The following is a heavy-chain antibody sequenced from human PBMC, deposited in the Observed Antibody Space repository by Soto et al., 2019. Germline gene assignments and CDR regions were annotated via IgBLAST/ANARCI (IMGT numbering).Heavy chain of an antibody. CDR3: ARAGDIKNWNHYFDY. V-gene: IGHV1-69*01. Sequence: QVQLVQSGAEVKKPGSSVKVSCKASGGTFSNYAINWVRQAPGQGLEWMGGIIPMFGRPTTAQKFQGRVTIIADESTTTAYMELSSLRSDDTAVYYCARAGDIKNWNHYFDYGGQGTLVTVSS. J-gene: IGHJ4*02. CDR1: GGTFSNYA. CDR2: IIPMFGRP. D-gene: IGHD1-1*01.